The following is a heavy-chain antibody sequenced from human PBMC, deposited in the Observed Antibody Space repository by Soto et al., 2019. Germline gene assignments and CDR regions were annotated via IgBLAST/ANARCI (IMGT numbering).Heavy chain of an antibody. CDR1: GFTFSSYS. V-gene: IGHV3-21*01. Sequence: GGSLRLSCAASGFTFSSYSMNWVRQAPGKGLEWVSSISSSSSYIYYADSVKGRFTISRDNAKNSLYLQMNSLRAEDTAVYYCASQTYYDFWSGTPFGYGMDVWGQGTTVNVSS. D-gene: IGHD3-3*01. J-gene: IGHJ6*02. CDR2: ISSSSSYI. CDR3: ASQTYYDFWSGTPFGYGMDV.